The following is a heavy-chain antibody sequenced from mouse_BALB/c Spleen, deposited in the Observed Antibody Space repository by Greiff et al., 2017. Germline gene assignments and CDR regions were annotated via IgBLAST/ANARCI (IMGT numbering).Heavy chain of an antibody. CDR3: ARGPMITRGFAY. D-gene: IGHD2-4*01. Sequence: EVQLVESGGGLVKPGGSLKLSCAASGFTFSSYAMSWVRQTPEKRLEWVASISSGGSTYYPDSVKGRFTISRDNARNILYLQMSSLRSEDTAMYYCARGPMITRGFAYWGQGTLVTVSA. CDR2: ISSGGST. CDR1: GFTFSSYA. J-gene: IGHJ3*01. V-gene: IGHV5-6-5*01.